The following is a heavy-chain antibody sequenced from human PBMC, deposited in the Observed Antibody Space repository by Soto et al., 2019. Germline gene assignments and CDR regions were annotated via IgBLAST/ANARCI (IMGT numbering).Heavy chain of an antibody. V-gene: IGHV4-30-4*01. CDR2: IYYSGST. CDR3: ARSVAAAGPFDY. CDR1: GGSISSGDYY. Sequence: RSLTCTVSGGSISSGDYYWSWIRQPRGKGLEWSGYIYYSGSTYYNPSLKSRVTITVDTSKNQCTLKLSSVTAADTAVYYCARSVAAAGPFDYWGQGTLVTVSS. J-gene: IGHJ4*02. D-gene: IGHD6-13*01.